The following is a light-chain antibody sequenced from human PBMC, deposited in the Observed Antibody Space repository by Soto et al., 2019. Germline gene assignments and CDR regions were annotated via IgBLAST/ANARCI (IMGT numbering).Light chain of an antibody. CDR2: STS. J-gene: IGLJ2*01. Sequence: QAVVTQQPSLTVSPRGTVTLTCASSTGAVTSGHYPNWFQQKPGQAPRALIYSTSNKYSWTPARFSGSLLGGKAALTLSGVQPEDEAEYYCLLYYGGGVVFGGGTKLTVL. CDR1: TGAVTSGHY. V-gene: IGLV7-43*01. CDR3: LLYYGGGVV.